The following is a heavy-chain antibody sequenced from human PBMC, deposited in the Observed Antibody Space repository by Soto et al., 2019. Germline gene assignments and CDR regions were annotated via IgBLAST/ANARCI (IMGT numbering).Heavy chain of an antibody. D-gene: IGHD1-1*01. V-gene: IGHV3-33*08. J-gene: IGHJ6*02. CDR3: ARAHVLGGTAESGMDV. CDR2: IWYDGSNK. Sequence: VGSLILSCAASGFTFSSYCMSWVRQAPGKGLEWVAVIWYDGSNKYYADSVKGRFTISRDNSKNTLYLQMNSLRAEDTAVYYCARAHVLGGTAESGMDVWGQGTTVTVS. CDR1: GFTFSSYC.